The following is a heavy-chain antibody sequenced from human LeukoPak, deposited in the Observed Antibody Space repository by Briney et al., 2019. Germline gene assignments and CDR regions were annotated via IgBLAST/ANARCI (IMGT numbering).Heavy chain of an antibody. CDR1: GFTFSSYW. CDR2: INTDGSST. CDR3: VRVSGFCTNGVCPSFDP. V-gene: IGHV3-74*01. D-gene: IGHD2-8*01. J-gene: IGHJ5*02. Sequence: PGGSLRLSCAASGFTFSSYWMHWVRQAPGKGLVWVSRINTDGSSTSYADSVKGRFTISRDNAKNTLYLQMNSLRTEDTAVYYCVRVSGFCTNGVCPSFDPWGQGTLVTVSS.